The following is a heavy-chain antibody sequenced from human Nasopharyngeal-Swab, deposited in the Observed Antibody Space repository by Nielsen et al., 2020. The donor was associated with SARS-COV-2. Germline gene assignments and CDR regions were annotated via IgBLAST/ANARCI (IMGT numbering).Heavy chain of an antibody. D-gene: IGHD4-17*01. CDR2: ISGSGGNE. J-gene: IGHJ4*02. Sequence: VRQAPGQGLEWVSSISGSGGNEYYAESVKGRFTISRDNSKNTMYLKRYSLRKEEKEIYYCAKDRDDYGDYWGSETFHFDHWGQGTLVTVSS. V-gene: IGHV3-23*01. CDR3: AKDRDDYGDYWGSETFHFDH.